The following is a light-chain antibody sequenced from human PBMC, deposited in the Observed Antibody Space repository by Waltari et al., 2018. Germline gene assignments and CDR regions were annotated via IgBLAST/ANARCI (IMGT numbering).Light chain of an antibody. CDR3: QHYDVWRT. CDR1: RTFSSN. Sequence: IVMTQSPATLSVSLGERAILSCRASRTFSSNLAWYQQKPGQAPRPLIYGASPRAAGIPARFSGSGSDTEFTLTINTLQSEDFAVYYCQHYDVWRTFGQGTKVEIK. CDR2: GAS. V-gene: IGKV3-15*01. J-gene: IGKJ1*01.